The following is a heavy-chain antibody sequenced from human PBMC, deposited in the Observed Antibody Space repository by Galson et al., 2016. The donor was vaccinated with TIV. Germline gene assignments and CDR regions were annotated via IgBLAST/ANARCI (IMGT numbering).Heavy chain of an antibody. Sequence: SLRLSCAASGFTFSSHAMSWVRQAPGKGLEWVASISVSGLSTYYADSVKGRFTVSRDNSKNTLYLQMNSLRAEDTAVYFCAKEWGKEVVNRQGFFDYWGQGTLVTVSS. CDR1: GFTFSSHA. CDR2: ISVSGLST. CDR3: AKEWGKEVVNRQGFFDY. J-gene: IGHJ4*02. V-gene: IGHV3-23*01. D-gene: IGHD4-23*01.